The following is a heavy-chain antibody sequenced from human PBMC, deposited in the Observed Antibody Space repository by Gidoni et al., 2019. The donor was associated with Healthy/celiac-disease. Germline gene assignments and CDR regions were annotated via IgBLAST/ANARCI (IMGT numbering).Heavy chain of an antibody. CDR3: ARVGRDCSGGSCYGGDYFDY. Sequence: SWIRQPPGKGLEWIGEINHSGSTNYNPSLKSRVTISVDTSKNQFSLKLSSVTAADTDVYYCARVGRDCSGGSCYGGDYFDYWGQGTLFTFSS. J-gene: IGHJ4*02. V-gene: IGHV4-34*01. CDR2: INHSGST. D-gene: IGHD2-15*01.